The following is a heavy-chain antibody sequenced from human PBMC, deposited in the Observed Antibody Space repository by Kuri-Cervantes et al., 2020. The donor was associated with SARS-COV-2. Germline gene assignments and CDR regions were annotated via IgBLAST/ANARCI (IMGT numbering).Heavy chain of an antibody. CDR3: ARLGFSRGYSYGSGNWFDP. V-gene: IGHV4-4*07. J-gene: IGHJ5*02. CDR2: IYTSGST. D-gene: IGHD5-18*01. CDR1: GGSISSYY. Sequence: GSLRPSCTVSGGSISSYYWSWIRQPAGKGLEWIGRIYTSGSTNYNPSLKSRVTISVDTSKNQFSLKLSSVTAADTAVYYCARLGFSRGYSYGSGNWFDPWGQGTLVTVSS.